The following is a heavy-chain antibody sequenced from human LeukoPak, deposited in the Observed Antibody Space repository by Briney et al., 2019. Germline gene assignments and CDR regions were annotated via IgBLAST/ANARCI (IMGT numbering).Heavy chain of an antibody. CDR2: ICSNSGCI. CDR1: GFTFDDYT. V-gene: IGHV3-9*01. D-gene: IGHD7-27*01. CDR3: AKDAGDYFDY. J-gene: IGHJ4*02. Sequence: SLRLSCVASGFTFDDYTMHWVRQPPGKGLEWVSGICSNSGCIGYADSVKGRFTISRDNARNSLYLHMPSLRPEDTALYYCAKDAGDYFDYWGQGTLVTVSS.